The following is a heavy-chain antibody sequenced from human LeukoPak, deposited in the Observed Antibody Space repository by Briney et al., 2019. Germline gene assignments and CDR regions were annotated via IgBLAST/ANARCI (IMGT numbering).Heavy chain of an antibody. CDR1: GGSISSYY. V-gene: IGHV4-59*01. J-gene: IGHJ4*02. CDR2: IYYSGST. CDR3: ARVVGPLYTDY. Sequence: PSETLSLTCTVSGGSISSYYWSWIRQPPGKGLEWIGYIYYSGSTSYNPSLKSRVTISVDTSKNQFSLKLSSVTAADTAVYYCARVVGPLYTDYWGQGTLVTVSS. D-gene: IGHD2-2*02.